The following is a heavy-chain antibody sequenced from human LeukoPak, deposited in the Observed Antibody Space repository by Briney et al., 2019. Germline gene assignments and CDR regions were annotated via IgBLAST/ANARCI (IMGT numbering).Heavy chain of an antibody. CDR3: ARLRETTVTRDDSYYYMDV. CDR1: GFTVSGNY. Sequence: GGSLRLSCAASGFTVSGNYISWLRQAPGKGLEWVSVVYGGVSTYYADSVKGRFTISRDSSKNTLYLQMGSLRAEDTAVYYCARLRETTVTRDDSYYYMDVWGKGTTVTVSS. D-gene: IGHD4-17*01. J-gene: IGHJ6*03. V-gene: IGHV3-53*01. CDR2: VYGGVST.